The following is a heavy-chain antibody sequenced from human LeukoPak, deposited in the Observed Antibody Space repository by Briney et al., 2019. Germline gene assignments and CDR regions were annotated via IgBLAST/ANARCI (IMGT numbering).Heavy chain of an antibody. D-gene: IGHD4-23*01. V-gene: IGHV3-53*01. J-gene: IGHJ4*02. CDR3: ARLDYGGNVVDY. Sequence: ETLSLTCAVYGGSFSGYYWSWIRQAPGKGLEWVSVIYSGGSTYYADSVKGRFTISRDNSKNTLYLQMNSLRAEDTAVYYCARLDYGGNVVDYWGQGTLVTVSS. CDR1: GGSFSGYY. CDR2: IYSGGST.